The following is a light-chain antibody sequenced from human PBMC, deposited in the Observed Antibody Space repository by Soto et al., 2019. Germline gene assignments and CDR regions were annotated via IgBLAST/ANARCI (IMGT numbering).Light chain of an antibody. CDR1: SSDVGGYKY. V-gene: IGLV2-14*01. J-gene: IGLJ1*01. CDR2: TVS. Sequence: QSVLTQPASVSGSPGQSITISCTGTSSDVGGYKYVSWYQQHPGKAPKLLIYTVSNRPSGVSNRFSGSKSGNTASLTISGLQAEDEADYYRSSYTSSSSYVFGTGTKVTVL. CDR3: SSYTSSSSYV.